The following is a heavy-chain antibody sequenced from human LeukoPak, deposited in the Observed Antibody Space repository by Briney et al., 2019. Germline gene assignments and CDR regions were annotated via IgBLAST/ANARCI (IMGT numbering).Heavy chain of an antibody. CDR1: GFTVSNTF. V-gene: IGHV3-53*01. CDR2: VFSGDAT. Sequence: GGSLRLSCAASGFTVSNTFMSWARQAPGKGLEWVSFVFSGDATYHADSVKGRFTISRDSTKNTLFLQMNSLRAEDTAVYYCARDGGSGSPTLSRDYYYGMDVWGQGTTVTVSS. J-gene: IGHJ6*02. D-gene: IGHD1-26*01. CDR3: ARDGGSGSPTLSRDYYYGMDV.